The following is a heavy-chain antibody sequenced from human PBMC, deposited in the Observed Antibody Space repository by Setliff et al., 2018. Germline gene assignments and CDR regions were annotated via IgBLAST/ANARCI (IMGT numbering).Heavy chain of an antibody. V-gene: IGHV3-64*02. D-gene: IGHD3-22*01. J-gene: IGHJ3*02. CDR1: GFTFLSYA. Sequence: PGESLKISCTVSGFTFLSYAMHWVRRAPGKGLEYVSAISSSGGITSYAESVKGRFTISRDISKNTLYLHMDKMRAEDTAVYYCARIAEYDTTDIWGQGTTVTVSS. CDR2: ISSSGGIT. CDR3: ARIAEYDTTDI.